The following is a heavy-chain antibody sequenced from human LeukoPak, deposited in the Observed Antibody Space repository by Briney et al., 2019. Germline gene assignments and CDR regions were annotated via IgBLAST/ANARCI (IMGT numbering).Heavy chain of an antibody. D-gene: IGHD2-21*02. CDR3: ATSQCGSDCYLAGDY. CDR2: IYYTGIT. Sequence: SETLSLTCTVSGGSVSSGSYYWSWIRQHPGKGLEWIGYIYYTGITNYNPSLKSRVTISVDTSKNQFSLNLNSVTAADTAVYYCATSQCGSDCYLAGDYWGQGTLVTVSS. J-gene: IGHJ4*02. V-gene: IGHV4-61*01. CDR1: GGSVSSGSYY.